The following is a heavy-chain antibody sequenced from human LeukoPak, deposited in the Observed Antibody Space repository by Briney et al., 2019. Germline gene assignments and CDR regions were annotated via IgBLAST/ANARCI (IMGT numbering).Heavy chain of an antibody. D-gene: IGHD2-21*02. CDR3: ATSQCGSDCYLAGDY. CDR2: IYYTGIT. Sequence: SETLSLTCTVSGGSVSSGSYYWSWIRQHPGKGLEWIGYIYYTGITNYNPSLKSRVTISVDTSKNQFSLNLNSVTAADTAVYYCATSQCGSDCYLAGDYWGQGTLVTVSS. J-gene: IGHJ4*02. V-gene: IGHV4-61*01. CDR1: GGSVSSGSYY.